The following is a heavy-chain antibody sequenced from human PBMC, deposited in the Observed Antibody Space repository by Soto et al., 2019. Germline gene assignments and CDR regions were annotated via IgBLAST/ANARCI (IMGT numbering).Heavy chain of an antibody. V-gene: IGHV1-46*01. Sequence: QVQLVQSGAEVKKPGASVKVSCKASGYTFTSYYMHWVRQAPGQGLEWMGIINPSGGSTSYAQKFKGRVTMTRDTATSTVYMELSSLRSEDTAVYYCARGNIFTGYTHAYFDYWGQGTLVTVSS. D-gene: IGHD3-9*01. CDR1: GYTFTSYY. CDR3: ARGNIFTGYTHAYFDY. CDR2: INPSGGST. J-gene: IGHJ4*02.